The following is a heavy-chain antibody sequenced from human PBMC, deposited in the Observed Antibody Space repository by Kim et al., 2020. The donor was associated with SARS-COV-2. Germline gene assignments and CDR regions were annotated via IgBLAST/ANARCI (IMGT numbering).Heavy chain of an antibody. J-gene: IGHJ6*03. CDR2: ISSSSSSYI. V-gene: IGHV3-21*01. CDR3: ARAAYCSSTSCYNYYYYYMDV. CDR1: GFTFSSYS. Sequence: GGSLRLSCAASGFTFSSYSMNWVRQAPGKGLEWVSSISSSSSSYIYYADSVKGRFTISRDNAKNSLYLQMNSLRAEDTAVYYCARAAYCSSTSCYNYYYYYMDVWGKGTTVTVSS. D-gene: IGHD2-2*02.